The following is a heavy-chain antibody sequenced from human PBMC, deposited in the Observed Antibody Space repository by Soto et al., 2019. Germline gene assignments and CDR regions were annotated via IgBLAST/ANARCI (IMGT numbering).Heavy chain of an antibody. D-gene: IGHD5-12*01. Sequence: PGGSLRLSCVASGFIFSNNWMSWVRQAPGKGLQWVAKIKYDGSETYYEDSVKGRFRISRENAKNSVYLQMKRLRVDDAAVYFCVRGVYSRSYWGQGTLVTVSS. CDR3: VRGVYSRSY. J-gene: IGHJ1*01. CDR1: GFIFSNNW. V-gene: IGHV3-7*03. CDR2: IKYDGSET.